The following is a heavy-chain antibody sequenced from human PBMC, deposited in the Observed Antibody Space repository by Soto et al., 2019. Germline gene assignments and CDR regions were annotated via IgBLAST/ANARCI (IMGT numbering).Heavy chain of an antibody. CDR3: ARGATHGSSKEFWFDP. CDR1: GGTFSTYP. D-gene: IGHD6-13*01. CDR2: IIPLFGTT. J-gene: IGHJ5*02. Sequence: QVQLVQSGAEVRMPGSSVKVSCKASGGTFSTYPINWVRQSPGQGLEWMGGIIPLFGTTNAEQKFKGRVTITADESTSTAYMALSSLRAEDAAVYYCARGATHGSSKEFWFDPRGHGPLVTVSA. V-gene: IGHV1-69*01.